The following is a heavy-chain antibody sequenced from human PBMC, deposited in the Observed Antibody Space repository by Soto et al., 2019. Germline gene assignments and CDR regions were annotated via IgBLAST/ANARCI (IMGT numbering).Heavy chain of an antibody. CDR3: AKAGCSGGTCYLYYFDY. J-gene: IGHJ4*02. V-gene: IGHV3-23*01. CDR2: ISGRGGNT. CDR1: GLTFRTYE. D-gene: IGHD2-15*01. Sequence: GGSLRLSCAASGLTFRTYEMSWVRQAPGQGLEWVSTISGRGGNTYYADSVKGRFTISRDNSRNTLYLQMDSLRVEDSAVYSCAKAGCSGGTCYLYYFDYWGQGALVTVSS.